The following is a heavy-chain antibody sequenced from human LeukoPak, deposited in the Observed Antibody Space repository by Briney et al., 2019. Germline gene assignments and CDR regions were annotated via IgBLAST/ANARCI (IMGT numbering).Heavy chain of an antibody. CDR3: ARDSTAMVTDNFDY. J-gene: IGHJ4*02. CDR1: GGTFSSYA. Sequence: SVKVSCKASGGTFSSYAISWVRQAPGQGLEWMGGIIPIFGTANYAQKFQGRVTITADESASTAYMELSSLRSEDTAVYYCARDSTAMVTDNFDYWGQGTLVTVSS. V-gene: IGHV1-69*13. CDR2: IIPIFGTA. D-gene: IGHD5-18*01.